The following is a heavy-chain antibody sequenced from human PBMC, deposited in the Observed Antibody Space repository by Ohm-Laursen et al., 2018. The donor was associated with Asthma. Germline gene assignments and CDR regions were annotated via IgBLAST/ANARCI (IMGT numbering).Heavy chain of an antibody. Sequence: TLSLTCTVSGGSISSGNNYWSWIRQHPGKGLEWIGYIYYSGITYSNPSLRSRVIISVDTSKNQFSLNLTSVTAADTAVYYCARGAFYYESTGYYFFDHWGQGALVTVSS. CDR1: GGSISSGNNY. J-gene: IGHJ4*02. D-gene: IGHD3-22*01. V-gene: IGHV4-31*03. CDR2: IYYSGIT. CDR3: ARGAFYYESTGYYFFDH.